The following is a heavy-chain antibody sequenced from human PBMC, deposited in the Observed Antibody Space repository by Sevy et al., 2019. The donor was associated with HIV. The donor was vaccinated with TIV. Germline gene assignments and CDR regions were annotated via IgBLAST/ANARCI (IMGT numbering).Heavy chain of an antibody. CDR3: AKDTGFSGWYYFDS. D-gene: IGHD5-12*01. CDR2: ILYDGVSV. V-gene: IGHV3-30*18. J-gene: IGHJ4*02. CDR1: GFIFRTYG. Sequence: GSLRLSCAASGFIFRTYGMHWVRQAPGKGLEWVANILYDGVSVYYADSVKGRFTVSRDNSKNTLYLEMHSLRPDDTAVYYCAKDTGFSGWYYFDSWGQGTQVTVSS.